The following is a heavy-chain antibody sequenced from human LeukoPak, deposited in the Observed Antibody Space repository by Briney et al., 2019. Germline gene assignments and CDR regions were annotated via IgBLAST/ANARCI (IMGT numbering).Heavy chain of an antibody. CDR2: IIDKGDYI. CDR1: GFTFSNYA. Sequence: GGSLRLSCAASGFTFSNYAMSWDRQAPGKGLEWVSTIIDKGDYIYYADSVKGRFTISRDNSKSTVYLQMNNLRAKDTALYYCAKQGGYSYGDYWGQGTLVTVSS. D-gene: IGHD5-18*01. V-gene: IGHV3-23*01. CDR3: AKQGGYSYGDY. J-gene: IGHJ4*02.